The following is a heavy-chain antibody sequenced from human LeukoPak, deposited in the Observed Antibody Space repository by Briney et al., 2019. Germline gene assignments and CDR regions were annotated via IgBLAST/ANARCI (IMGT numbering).Heavy chain of an antibody. CDR1: GYTFTSYG. Sequence: ASVKVSCKASGYTFTSYGISWVRQAPGQGLEWMGWISAYNGNTNYAQKLQGRVTMTTDTSTSTAYMELRSLGSDDTAVYYCARDLWMTTVTKDYYYGMDVWGQGTTVTVSS. CDR2: ISAYNGNT. CDR3: ARDLWMTTVTKDYYYGMDV. D-gene: IGHD4-11*01. V-gene: IGHV1-18*01. J-gene: IGHJ6*02.